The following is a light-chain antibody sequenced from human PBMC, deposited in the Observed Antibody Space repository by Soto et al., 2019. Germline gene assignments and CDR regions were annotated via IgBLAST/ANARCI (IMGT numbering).Light chain of an antibody. CDR3: QQYNSYSGLT. CDR1: QSISSW. J-gene: IGKJ4*01. Sequence: DIQMTQSPSTLSASVGDRVTITCRASQSISSWLAWYPQKPGKAPKLLIYDASSLESGVPSRFSGSGSGTEFTLTISSLQPDDFATYYCQQYNSYSGLTFGGGTKVEIK. V-gene: IGKV1-5*01. CDR2: DAS.